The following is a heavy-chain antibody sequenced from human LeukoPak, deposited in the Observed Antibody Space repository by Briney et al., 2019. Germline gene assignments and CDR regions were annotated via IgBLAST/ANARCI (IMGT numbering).Heavy chain of an antibody. J-gene: IGHJ4*02. CDR2: ISSSSSSI. Sequence: GGSLRLSCAASGFIFSNFTMNWVRQAPGKGLEWVSHISSSSSSIYYADSVKGRFSISRDNAKNSLYLQMNSLRDEDTAVYYCARSGYGSRWYFFDHWGQGTLVTVSS. CDR1: GFIFSNFT. D-gene: IGHD6-13*01. V-gene: IGHV3-48*02. CDR3: ARSGYGSRWYFFDH.